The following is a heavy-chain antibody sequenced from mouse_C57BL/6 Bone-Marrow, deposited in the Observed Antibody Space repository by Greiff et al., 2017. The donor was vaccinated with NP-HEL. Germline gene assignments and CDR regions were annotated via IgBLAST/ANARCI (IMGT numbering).Heavy chain of an antibody. CDR1: GFTFSSYG. J-gene: IGHJ3*01. Sequence: EVQRVESGGDLVKPGGSLKLSCAASGFTFSSYGMSWVRQTPDKRLEWVATISSGGSYTYYPDSVKGLFTFSRDNAKNTLYLQMSSLKSEDTAMYYCARRRSNPLAYWGQGTLVTVSA. CDR3: ARRRSNPLAY. D-gene: IGHD2-5*01. CDR2: ISSGGSYT. V-gene: IGHV5-6*01.